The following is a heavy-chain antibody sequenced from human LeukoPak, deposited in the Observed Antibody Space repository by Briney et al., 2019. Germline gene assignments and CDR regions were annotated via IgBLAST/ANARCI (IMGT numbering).Heavy chain of an antibody. CDR3: AKSAQYSTTWMDN. Sequence: PGGSLRLSCAASGFTFSSCAMSWVRQAPGKGLEWVSSLSGSGATTYYADSVKGRFTISRDNSKSTLYLQINRLRAEDTAVYYCAKSAQYSTTWMDNWGQGSLVTVSS. V-gene: IGHV3-23*01. J-gene: IGHJ4*02. D-gene: IGHD6-13*01. CDR1: GFTFSSCA. CDR2: LSGSGATT.